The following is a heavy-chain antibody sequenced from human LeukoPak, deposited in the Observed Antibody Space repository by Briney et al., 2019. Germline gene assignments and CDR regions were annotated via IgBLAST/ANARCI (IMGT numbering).Heavy chain of an antibody. CDR1: GFTFSSYA. Sequence: RGSLRLSCADSGFTFSSYAMSWVRPAPGKGLEWVSAISGSGGRTYYADSVKGRFTISRDNSKNTLYLQMHSQSAEGPAVYYRANAYGTFWGQGNLVTVTA. D-gene: IGHD1-14*01. V-gene: IGHV3-23*01. CDR3: ANAYGTF. J-gene: IGHJ4*02. CDR2: ISGSGGRT.